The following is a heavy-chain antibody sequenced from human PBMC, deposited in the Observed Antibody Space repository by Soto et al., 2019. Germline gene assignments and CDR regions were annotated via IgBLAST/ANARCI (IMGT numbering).Heavy chain of an antibody. Sequence: QVQLLQSGGDVKKPGGSVKLSCTASGGTFSSYAISWVRQAPGQGLEWMGGITHIFGTANYAQTFQGRVTITADESTSTASMELNILSSKDAAVYYCACPPSSSWYYFDYWGQGTLVTVSS. CDR3: ACPPSSSWYYFDY. V-gene: IGHV1-69*01. CDR1: GGTFSSYA. D-gene: IGHD6-13*01. CDR2: ITHIFGTA. J-gene: IGHJ4*02.